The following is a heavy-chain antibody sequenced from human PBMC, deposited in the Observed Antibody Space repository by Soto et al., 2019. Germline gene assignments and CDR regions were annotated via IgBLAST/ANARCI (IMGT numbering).Heavy chain of an antibody. Sequence: PRQSLKISCKASGYTYTNYCPGWARQMRGNGRKWMECLDRVYHDASSSPYFDGKVRISADKYMTTAYLQWSSLRASDTAMYYCARLHSGSERTDVWGQGTQVTVSS. CDR1: GYTYTNYC. D-gene: IGHD6-19*01. CDR2: LDRVYHDA. J-gene: IGHJ4*02. CDR3: ARLHSGSERTDV. V-gene: IGHV5-51*01.